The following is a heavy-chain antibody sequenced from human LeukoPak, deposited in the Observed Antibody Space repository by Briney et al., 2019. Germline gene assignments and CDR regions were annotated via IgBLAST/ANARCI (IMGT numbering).Heavy chain of an antibody. D-gene: IGHD6-19*01. CDR3: ARDDAVDGGYLDY. J-gene: IGHJ4*02. Sequence: GGSLRLSCVASGFSFPNFAMTWVRQAPGERLEWVSAIRESGDRTSYADSLKGRFAISRDKSKNTLYLQMNNLRAEDTAVYYCARDDAVDGGYLDYWGQGALVTVSS. CDR1: GFSFPNFA. V-gene: IGHV3-23*01. CDR2: IRESGDRT.